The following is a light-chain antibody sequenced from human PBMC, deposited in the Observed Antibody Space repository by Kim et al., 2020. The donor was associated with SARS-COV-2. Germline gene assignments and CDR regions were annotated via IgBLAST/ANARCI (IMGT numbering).Light chain of an antibody. CDR1: QDITNY. V-gene: IGKV1-33*01. J-gene: IGKJ5*01. CDR2: EAS. Sequence: ASIGDRVTITCQASQDITNYLKWYQHKPGKAPKLLITEASNLQSGVPSRFRGSGSGAHYTFTISSLQPEDVATYYCQQYDTLPITFGQGTRLEIK. CDR3: QQYDTLPIT.